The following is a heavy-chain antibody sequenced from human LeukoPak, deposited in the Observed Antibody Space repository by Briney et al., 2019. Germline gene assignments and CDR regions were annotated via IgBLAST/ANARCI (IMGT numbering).Heavy chain of an antibody. CDR1: GLAFSDYA. V-gene: IGHV3-7*01. CDR3: ARALNLGEFDH. J-gene: IGHJ4*02. D-gene: IGHD3-10*01. Sequence: GGSLRLSCAASGLAFSDYAMTWVRQAPGKGLEWVANIKRDGSEKYYVDSVKGRFTISRDNAKNSLYLQLNSLRAEDTAVFYCARALNLGEFDHWGQGTLVTVSS. CDR2: IKRDGSEK.